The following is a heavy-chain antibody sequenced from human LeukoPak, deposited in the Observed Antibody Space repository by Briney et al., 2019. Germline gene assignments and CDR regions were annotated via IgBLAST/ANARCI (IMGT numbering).Heavy chain of an antibody. CDR2: ISSSGSTI. CDR1: GFTFSSYE. V-gene: IGHV3-48*03. D-gene: IGHD5-18*01. CDR3: ARVVDTAMAIDY. J-gene: IGHJ4*02. Sequence: GGSLRLSCAASGFTFSSYEMNWVRQAPGKGLEWVSYISSSGSTIYYADSVKGRFTISRDNAKNSLYLQMNSLRAEDTAVYYCARVVDTAMAIDYWGQGTLVTVSS.